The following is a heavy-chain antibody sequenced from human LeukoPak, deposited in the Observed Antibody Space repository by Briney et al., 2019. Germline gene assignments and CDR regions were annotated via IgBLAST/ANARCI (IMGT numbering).Heavy chain of an antibody. CDR1: GYTLTELS. D-gene: IGHD3-3*01. CDR3: ARGPLKTYDFWSGYYPGVRYYYYMDV. Sequence: ASVKVSCKVSGYTLTELSMHWVRQAPGKGLEWMGGFDPEDGETIYAQKFQGRVTMTEDTSTDTAYMELSSLRSEDTAVYYCARGPLKTYDFWSGYYPGVRYYYYMDVWGKGTTVTVSS. V-gene: IGHV1-24*01. J-gene: IGHJ6*03. CDR2: FDPEDGET.